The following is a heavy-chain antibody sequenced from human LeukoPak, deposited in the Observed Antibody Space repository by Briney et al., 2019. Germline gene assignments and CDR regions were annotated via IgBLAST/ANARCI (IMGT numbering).Heavy chain of an antibody. J-gene: IGHJ4*02. Sequence: GGTLRLSCAASGFTFSSYGMSWVRQAPGKGLEWVSSISSSSSYIYYADSVKGRFTISRDNAKNSLYLQMNSLRAEDTAVYYCVKEGSSGWFDYWGQGTLVTVSS. CDR1: GFTFSSYG. CDR3: VKEGSSGWFDY. V-gene: IGHV3-21*04. CDR2: ISSSSSYI. D-gene: IGHD6-19*01.